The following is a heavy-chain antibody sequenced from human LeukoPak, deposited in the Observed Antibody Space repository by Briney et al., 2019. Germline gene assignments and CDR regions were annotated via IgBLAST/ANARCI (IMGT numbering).Heavy chain of an antibody. CDR1: GGSISSYY. V-gene: IGHV4-59*01. CDR2: IYYSGST. Sequence: SETLSLTCTVSGGSISSYYWSWIRQLPGKGLECIYYSGSTNYNPSLKSRVTISVDTSKNQFSLKLSSVTAADTAVYCCAGTYYGFWSGYYPHYYYYYMDVWGKGTTVTVSS. J-gene: IGHJ6*03. CDR3: AGTYYGFWSGYYPHYYYYYMDV. D-gene: IGHD3-3*01.